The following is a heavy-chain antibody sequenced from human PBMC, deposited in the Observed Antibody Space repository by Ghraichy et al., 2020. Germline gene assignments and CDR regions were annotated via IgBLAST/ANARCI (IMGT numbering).Heavy chain of an antibody. J-gene: IGHJ4*02. CDR3: ARSHYDTYNYYYGSYHLDS. Sequence: SVKVSCKTSGGTFSTDVISWVRQAPGQGLEWMGGIIPIFARPNYARNFQGRVTITADESTSTAYMELRSLRSDDTALYYCARSHYDTYNYYYGSYHLDSWGQGTLVTVSS. D-gene: IGHD3-10*01. CDR1: GGTFSTDV. CDR2: IIPIFARP. V-gene: IGHV1-69*13.